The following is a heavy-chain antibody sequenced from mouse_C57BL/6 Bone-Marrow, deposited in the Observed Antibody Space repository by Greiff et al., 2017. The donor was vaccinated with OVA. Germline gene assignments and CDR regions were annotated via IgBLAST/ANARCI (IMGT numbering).Heavy chain of an antibody. CDR1: GFTFSSYT. Sequence: EVQRVESGGGLVKPGGSLKLSCAASGFTFSSYTMSWVRQTPEKRLEWVATISGGGGNTYYPDSVKGRFTISRDNAKNTLYLQMSSLRSEDTALYYCARSYRGYFDVWGTGTTVTVSS. D-gene: IGHD2-12*01. CDR3: ARSYRGYFDV. CDR2: ISGGGGNT. J-gene: IGHJ1*03. V-gene: IGHV5-9*01.